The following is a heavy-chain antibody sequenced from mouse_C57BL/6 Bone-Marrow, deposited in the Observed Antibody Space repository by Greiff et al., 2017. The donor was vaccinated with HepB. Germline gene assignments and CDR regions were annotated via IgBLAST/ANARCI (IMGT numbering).Heavy chain of an antibody. Sequence: QVQLQQPGAELVKPGASVKMSCKASGYTFTSYWITWVKQRPGQGLEWIGDIYPGSGSTNYNEKFKSKATLTVDTSSSTAYMQLSSLTSEDSAVYYCARGIYYYGSSPFAYWGQGTLVTVSA. J-gene: IGHJ3*01. D-gene: IGHD1-1*01. CDR3: ARGIYYYGSSPFAY. V-gene: IGHV1-55*01. CDR2: IYPGSGST. CDR1: GYTFTSYW.